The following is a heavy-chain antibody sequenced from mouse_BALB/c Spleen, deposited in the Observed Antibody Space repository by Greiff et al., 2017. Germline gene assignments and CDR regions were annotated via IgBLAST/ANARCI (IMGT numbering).Heavy chain of an antibody. CDR2: IDPANGNT. CDR3: ARGEYGNYGFAY. J-gene: IGHJ3*01. V-gene: IGHV14-3*02. CDR1: GFNIKDTY. D-gene: IGHD2-10*02. Sequence: VQLQQSGAELVKPGASVKLSCTASGFNIKDTYMHWVKQRPEQGLEWIGRIDPANGNTKYDPKFQGKATITADTSSNTAYLQLSSLTSEDTAVYYCARGEYGNYGFAYWGQGTLVTVSA.